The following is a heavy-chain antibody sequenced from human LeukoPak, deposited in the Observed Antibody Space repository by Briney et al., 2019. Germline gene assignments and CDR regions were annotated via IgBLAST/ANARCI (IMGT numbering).Heavy chain of an antibody. CDR2: ISPSGGST. D-gene: IGHD3-9*01. Sequence: ASVKVSCKASGYTFTNYYMHWVRQAPGQGLERMGIISPSGGSTSYAQKFQGRVTMTRDTSTSTVYMELSSLRSEDTAVYYCARARLVNWFDPWGQGTLVTVSS. CDR1: GYTFTNYY. J-gene: IGHJ5*02. V-gene: IGHV1-46*01. CDR3: ARARLVNWFDP.